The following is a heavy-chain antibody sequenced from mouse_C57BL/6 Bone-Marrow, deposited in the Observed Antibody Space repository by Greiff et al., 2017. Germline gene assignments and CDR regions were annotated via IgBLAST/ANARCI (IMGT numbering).Heavy chain of an antibody. J-gene: IGHJ3*01. CDR2: IDPSDSYT. CDR3: ARRITEWFAY. V-gene: IGHV1-59*01. Sequence: QVQLQQPGAELVRPGTSVKLSCKASGYTFTSYWMHWVKQRPGQGLEWIGVIDPSDSYTNYNQKFKGKATWTVDTSSSTAYMQLSSLTSEDSAVYYCARRITEWFAYGGQGTLVTVSA. CDR1: GYTFTSYW. D-gene: IGHD2-4*01.